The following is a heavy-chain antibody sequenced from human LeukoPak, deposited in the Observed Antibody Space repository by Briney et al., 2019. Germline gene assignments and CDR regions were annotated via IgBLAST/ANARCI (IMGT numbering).Heavy chain of an antibody. D-gene: IGHD2-2*02. CDR1: GFTFSSYS. CDR3: ARDPRAMDIVVVPAAILKDY. CDR2: ISSSSSYI. V-gene: IGHV3-21*01. J-gene: IGHJ4*02. Sequence: GALRLSCAASGFTFSSYSMNWVRQAPGKGLEWVSSISSSSSYIYYADSVKGRFTISRDNAKNSLYLHMNSLRAEDTAVYYCARDPRAMDIVVVPAAILKDYWGQGTLVTVSS.